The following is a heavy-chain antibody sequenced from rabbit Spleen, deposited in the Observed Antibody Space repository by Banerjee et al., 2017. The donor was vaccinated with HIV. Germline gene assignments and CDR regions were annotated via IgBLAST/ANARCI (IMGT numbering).Heavy chain of an antibody. J-gene: IGHJ2*01. CDR1: GFPFSNKAV. Sequence: ASGFPFSNKAVMCWVRQAPGKGLEWIACIYAGSSGITYYASWAKGRFTISKTSSTTVTLQMTSLTAADTATYFCARGDDDIIGNDSPGAFDPWGPGTLVTVS. V-gene: IGHV1S40*01. CDR3: ARGDDDIIGNDSPGAFDP. CDR2: IYAGSSGIT. D-gene: IGHD1-1*01.